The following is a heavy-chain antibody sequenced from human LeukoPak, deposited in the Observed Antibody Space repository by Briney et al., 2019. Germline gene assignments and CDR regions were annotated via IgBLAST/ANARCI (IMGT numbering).Heavy chain of an antibody. D-gene: IGHD2-2*01. J-gene: IGHJ2*01. Sequence: ASVKVSCKASGYTFTSYGISWVRQAPGQGLEWMTWIRAYNGNTNYAQKLQGRVTMTTDTSTSTAYMELRSLRSDDTAVYYCARDRAVPAAIRYWYFDLWGRGTLVTVSS. CDR2: IRAYNGNT. CDR1: GYTFTSYG. V-gene: IGHV1-18*01. CDR3: ARDRAVPAAIRYWYFDL.